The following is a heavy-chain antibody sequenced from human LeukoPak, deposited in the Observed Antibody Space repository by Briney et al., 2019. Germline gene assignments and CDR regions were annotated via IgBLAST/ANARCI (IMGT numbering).Heavy chain of an antibody. V-gene: IGHV4-59*01. CDR3: ARAYDYVGGSYRFDY. Sequence: PSETLSLTCTVSGGSISSYYWSWIRQPPGKGLEWIGYIYYSGSANYNPSLKSRVTISVDTSKNQFSLKLSSVTAADTAVYYCARAYDYVGGSYRFDYWGQGTLVTVSS. CDR1: GGSISSYY. J-gene: IGHJ4*02. CDR2: IYYSGSA. D-gene: IGHD3-16*02.